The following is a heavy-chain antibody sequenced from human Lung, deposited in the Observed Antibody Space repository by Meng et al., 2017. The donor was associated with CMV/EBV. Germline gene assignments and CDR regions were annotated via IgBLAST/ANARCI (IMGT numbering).Heavy chain of an antibody. CDR3: ARHHTYYLASGPNYYFDC. J-gene: IGHJ4*02. D-gene: IGHD3-10*01. CDR2: LYYSGGT. V-gene: IGHV4-39*01. Sequence: SETLSLTCTVSGGTISSTYYYWGWIRQPPGRGLEWIGSLYYSGGTYYNPSLKSRGTVSVDTSKNQFSLKLTSVTTADKAIYYCARHHTYYLASGPNYYFDCXGQGXLVTVSS. CDR1: GGTISSTYYY.